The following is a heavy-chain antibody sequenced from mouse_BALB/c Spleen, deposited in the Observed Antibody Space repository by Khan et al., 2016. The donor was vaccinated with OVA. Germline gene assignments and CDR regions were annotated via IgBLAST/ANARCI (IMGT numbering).Heavy chain of an antibody. CDR3: ARWNYGYDGYFDY. Sequence: EVQLQESGPSLVKPSQTLSLTCSVTGDSITSGYWNWIRRFPGNKLEYMGYISYSDSTFYNPSLKSRISITRDTSKNQYYLQLNSVTTEDTATYDGARWNYGYDGYFDYWGQGTTLTVSS. CDR2: ISYSDST. J-gene: IGHJ2*01. V-gene: IGHV3-8*02. CDR1: GDSITSGY. D-gene: IGHD2-14*01.